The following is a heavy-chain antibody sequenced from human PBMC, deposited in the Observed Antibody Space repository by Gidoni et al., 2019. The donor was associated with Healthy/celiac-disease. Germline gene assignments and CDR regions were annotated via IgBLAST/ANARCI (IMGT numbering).Heavy chain of an antibody. Sequence: EVQLVEFGGGLVQPGRSLRLSCPASGFTFDDYAMPWVRQAPGKGLAWVSGISWNSGSIGYADAVKGRFTISRDNAKNSLYLQMNSLRAEDTAVYYCAKDAPRAASGYFQHWGQGTLVTVSS. V-gene: IGHV3-9*01. CDR1: GFTFDDYA. D-gene: IGHD3-3*01. J-gene: IGHJ1*01. CDR3: AKDAPRAASGYFQH. CDR2: ISWNSGSI.